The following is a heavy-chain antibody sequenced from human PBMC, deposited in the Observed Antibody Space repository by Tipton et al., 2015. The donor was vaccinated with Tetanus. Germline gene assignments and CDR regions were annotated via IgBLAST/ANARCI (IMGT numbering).Heavy chain of an antibody. CDR3: ARQKIVVAGNFDY. CDR1: GGSISSYY. V-gene: IGHV4-59*08. D-gene: IGHD6-19*01. Sequence: TLSLTCTVSGGSISSYYWNWIRQPPGKGLEWIGYIYYSGSTYYNPSLKSRVTISVDTSKNQFSLKLSSVTAADTAVYYCARQKIVVAGNFDYWGQGTLVTVSS. J-gene: IGHJ4*02. CDR2: IYYSGST.